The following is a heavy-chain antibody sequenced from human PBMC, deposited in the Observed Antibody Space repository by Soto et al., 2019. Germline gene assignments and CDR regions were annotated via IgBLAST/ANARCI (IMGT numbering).Heavy chain of an antibody. CDR1: GFTVTSNG. D-gene: IGHD2-2*01. CDR2: ISPNGQGI. CDR3: AKDRQYARDYFHY. J-gene: IGHJ4*02. Sequence: EVKLLESGGGLVQPGGSLRLSCGVSGFTVTSNGVSWVRQAPGKGLEWVSAISPNGQGIWYADSVKGRFTISRDISRNTVLLKMDSLRAEDTAVYYCAKDRQYARDYFHYWRQGSLVTVSS. V-gene: IGHV3-23*01.